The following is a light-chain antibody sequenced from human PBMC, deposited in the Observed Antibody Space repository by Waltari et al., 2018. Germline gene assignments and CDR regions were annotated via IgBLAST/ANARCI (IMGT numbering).Light chain of an antibody. CDR2: DDS. J-gene: IGLJ3*02. CDR3: QVWDSSSDHRV. Sequence: SYILTQPPPVSVAPGQTARIPCGGNNIGRKTAHRYQQKPGQAPVLVVSDDSDRPSGIRERFSDSNSGNTATLTISRVEAGDEADYYCQVWDSSSDHRVFGGGTTLTVL. CDR1: NIGRKT. V-gene: IGLV3-21*02.